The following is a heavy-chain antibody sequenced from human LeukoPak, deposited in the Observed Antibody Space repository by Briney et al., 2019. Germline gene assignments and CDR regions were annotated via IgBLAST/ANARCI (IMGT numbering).Heavy chain of an antibody. J-gene: IGHJ4*02. CDR1: GYTFTGYY. V-gene: IGHV1-2*06. Sequence: VASVKVSCKTSGYTFTGYYMHWVRQAPGQGLEWMGRINPNSGGTNYAQKFQGRVTMTRDTSISTAYMELSRLRSDDTAVYYCARGGYDSSGYYSVYWGQGTLVTVSS. CDR3: ARGGYDSSGYYSVY. D-gene: IGHD3-22*01. CDR2: INPNSGGT.